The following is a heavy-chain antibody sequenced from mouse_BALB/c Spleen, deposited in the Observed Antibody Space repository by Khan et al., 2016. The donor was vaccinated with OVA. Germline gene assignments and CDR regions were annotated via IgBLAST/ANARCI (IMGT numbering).Heavy chain of an antibody. CDR3: ARTARIKY. D-gene: IGHD1-2*01. CDR1: GYSITSGYG. CDR2: ISYSGST. V-gene: IGHV3-2*02. Sequence: EVQLQESGPGLVKPSQSLSLTCTVTGYSITSGYGWNWIRQFPGNKLEWMGYISYSGSTNYNPSLTSRISITRHTSKHQFFLQLNSVTTEDTATYYCARTARIKYWGQGTTLTVSS. J-gene: IGHJ2*01.